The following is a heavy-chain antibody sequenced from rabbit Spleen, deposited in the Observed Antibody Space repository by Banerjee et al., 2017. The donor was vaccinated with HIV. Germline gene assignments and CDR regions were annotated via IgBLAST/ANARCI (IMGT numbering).Heavy chain of an antibody. D-gene: IGHD1-1*01. CDR2: VAAGVSFTS. J-gene: IGHJ3*01. CDR3: ARDLPDIIGWNFGF. V-gene: IGHV1S40*01. CDR1: GFYFTYIDY. Sequence: QSLEESGGDLVKPGTSLTLTCTASGFYFTYIDYLCWVRQPPGKGPEWIACVAAGVSFTSYYATWAKGRFTISKTSSTTVTLQMTSLTAADTATYFCARDLPDIIGWNFGFWGQGTLVTVS.